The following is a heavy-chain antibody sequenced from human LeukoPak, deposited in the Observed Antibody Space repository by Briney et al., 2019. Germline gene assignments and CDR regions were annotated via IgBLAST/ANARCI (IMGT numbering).Heavy chain of an antibody. CDR2: INWNGGST. D-gene: IGHD2-21*02. CDR3: ARAIEAYCGGDCYSSYYYYMDV. Sequence: PGGSLRLSCAASGFTFDDYGMSWVRQTPGKGLEWVSGINWNGGSTGYADSVKGPFTISRDNAKNSLYLQMNSLRAEDTALYYCARAIEAYCGGDCYSSYYYYMDVWGKGTTVTVSS. J-gene: IGHJ6*03. CDR1: GFTFDDYG. V-gene: IGHV3-20*04.